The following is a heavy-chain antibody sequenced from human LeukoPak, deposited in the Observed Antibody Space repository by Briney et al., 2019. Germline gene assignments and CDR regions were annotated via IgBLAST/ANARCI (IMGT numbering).Heavy chain of an antibody. Sequence: GSSVKVSCKASGGTFSSYAISWVRQTPGQGLEWMGRIIPILGIANYAQKFQGRVTITADKSTSTAYMELSSLRSEDTAVYYCASGSGWPFDYWGQGTLVTVSS. CDR3: ASGSGWPFDY. D-gene: IGHD6-19*01. J-gene: IGHJ4*02. CDR2: IIPILGIA. V-gene: IGHV1-69*04. CDR1: GGTFSSYA.